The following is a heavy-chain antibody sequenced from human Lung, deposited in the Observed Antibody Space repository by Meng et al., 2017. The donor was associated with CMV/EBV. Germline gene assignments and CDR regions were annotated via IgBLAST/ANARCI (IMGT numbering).Heavy chain of an antibody. D-gene: IGHD3-22*01. V-gene: IGHV1-2*02. CDR3: ARFNAIFYDSSGHYYDH. Sequence: YTLTGYYMHWVRQAPGQGLEWMGWINANSGATNYAQKFQGRVTMTRDTSITTAYMELSRLRSDDTALYYCARFNAIFYDSSGHYYDHWGQGTLVTVSS. CDR2: INANSGAT. CDR1: YTLTGYY. J-gene: IGHJ4*02.